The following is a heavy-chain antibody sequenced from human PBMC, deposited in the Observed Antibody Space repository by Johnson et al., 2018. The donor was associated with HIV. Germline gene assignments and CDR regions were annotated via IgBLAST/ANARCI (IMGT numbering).Heavy chain of an antibody. CDR3: ATDVPSAPYYNAFDI. V-gene: IGHV3-53*01. D-gene: IGHD1-26*01. CDR2: IRWNSGSI. CDR1: GFTVSSDY. J-gene: IGHJ3*02. Sequence: VQLVESGGGLIQPGGSLRLSCAVSGFTVSSDYMSWVRQAPGKGLEWVSGIRWNSGSIHYADSVKGRFTISRDDSKNTLYLQMNSLKTEDTAVYYCATDVPSAPYYNAFDIWGQGTMVTVSS.